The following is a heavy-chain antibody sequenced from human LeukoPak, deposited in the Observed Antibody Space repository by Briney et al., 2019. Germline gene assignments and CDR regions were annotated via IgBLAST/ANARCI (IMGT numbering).Heavy chain of an antibody. CDR3: ARRILMSSTGVPDTWLDP. CDR2: IDYSGST. CDR1: GGSISNFY. V-gene: IGHV4-59*08. D-gene: IGHD2-8*01. J-gene: IGHJ5*02. Sequence: SETLSLTCTVSGGSISNFYWNWIRQPPGKGLEGIGYIDYSGSTIYNLSLKSRVTISVDTSKNQFSLNLNSVTAADTAVYYCARRILMSSTGVPDTWLDPWGQGTLVTVSS.